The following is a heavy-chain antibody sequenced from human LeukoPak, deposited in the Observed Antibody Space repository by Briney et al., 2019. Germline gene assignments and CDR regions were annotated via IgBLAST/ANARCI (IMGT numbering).Heavy chain of an antibody. CDR3: ARGRSSSHNYYFDY. D-gene: IGHD6-13*01. J-gene: IGHJ4*02. CDR1: GFTFSSYA. CDR2: ISSSSSHI. Sequence: GGSLRLSCAASGFTFSSYAMSWVRQAPGKGLEWVSAISSSSSHIYYAESVKGRFTMSRDNAKNSLYLQMNSLRAEDTAVYYCARGRSSSHNYYFDYWGQGTLVTVSS. V-gene: IGHV3-21*01.